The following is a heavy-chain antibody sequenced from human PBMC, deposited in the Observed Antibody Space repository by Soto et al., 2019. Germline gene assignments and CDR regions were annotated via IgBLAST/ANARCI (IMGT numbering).Heavy chain of an antibody. V-gene: IGHV3-23*01. CDR1: GFTFINYA. D-gene: IGHD7-27*01. J-gene: IGHJ2*01. CDR3: ARKILGSTTRPNYWYFDL. CDR2: SSGGGDAA. Sequence: EVQVLESWGGLVQPGGSLRLSCAGSGFTFINYAMNWVRQAPGKGLEWVSSSSGGGDAAFFPDSVRGRFTISRDNSKNTVTLQMNSLGVDDTAVYYCARKILGSTTRPNYWYFDLWGRGTLVTVSS.